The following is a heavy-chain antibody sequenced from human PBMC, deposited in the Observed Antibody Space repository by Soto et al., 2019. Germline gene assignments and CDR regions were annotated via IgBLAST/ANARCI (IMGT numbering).Heavy chain of an antibody. CDR2: IYHSGDT. V-gene: IGHV4-38-2*01. D-gene: IGHD3-10*01. J-gene: IGHJ5*02. Sequence: SETLSLTCAGSGYSLTSGYYCGWIRQPPGKGLEWIGSIYHSGDTYYNPSLKSRVTISVDTSKNQFSLKLSSVTAADTAVYYCARGAITMVRGAWFDPWGQGTLVTVSS. CDR3: ARGAITMVRGAWFDP. CDR1: GYSLTSGYY.